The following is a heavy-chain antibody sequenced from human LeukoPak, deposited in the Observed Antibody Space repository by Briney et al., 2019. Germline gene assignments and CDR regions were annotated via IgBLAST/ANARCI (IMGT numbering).Heavy chain of an antibody. Sequence: GASVKVSCKVSGYTLTELSMHWVRQAPGKGLEWMGGFDPEDGETIYAQKFQGRVTMTEDTSTDTAYMELSSLISEDTAVYYCATLHDYGDNDPFDYWGQGALVTVSS. J-gene: IGHJ4*02. V-gene: IGHV1-24*01. D-gene: IGHD4-17*01. CDR2: FDPEDGET. CDR1: GYTLTELS. CDR3: ATLHDYGDNDPFDY.